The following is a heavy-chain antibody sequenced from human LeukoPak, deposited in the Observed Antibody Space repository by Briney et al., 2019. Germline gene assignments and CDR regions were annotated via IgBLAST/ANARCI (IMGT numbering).Heavy chain of an antibody. Sequence: PGRSLRLSCAASGFTFSSYGMHWVRQAPGKGLEWVAVISYDGSNKYYADSVKGRFTISRDNSKNTLYLQMNSLRAEDTAVYYCARQASSGWYVWFDPWGQGTLVTVSS. CDR3: ARQASSGWYVWFDP. V-gene: IGHV3-30*03. CDR2: ISYDGSNK. J-gene: IGHJ5*02. CDR1: GFTFSSYG. D-gene: IGHD6-19*01.